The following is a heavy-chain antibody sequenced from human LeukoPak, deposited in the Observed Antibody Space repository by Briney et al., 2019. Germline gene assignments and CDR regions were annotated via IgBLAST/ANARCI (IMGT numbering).Heavy chain of an antibody. CDR1: GFTFSSHW. V-gene: IGHV3-74*01. J-gene: IGHJ4*02. D-gene: IGHD1-26*01. CDR3: ARDHGSGSYFDY. CDR2: IGEDGSHR. Sequence: GGSLRLSCAASGFTFSSHWMHWVRQAPGKGLVWVSRIGEDGSHRNYADSVKGRFTISRDNAKSTLYLRMNSLRAEDTAVYYCARDHGSGSYFDYWGQGTLVTVSS.